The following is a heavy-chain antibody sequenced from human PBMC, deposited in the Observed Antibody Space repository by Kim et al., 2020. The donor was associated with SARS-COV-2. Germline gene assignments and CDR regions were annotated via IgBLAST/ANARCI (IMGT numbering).Heavy chain of an antibody. CDR2: ISWNSGSI. CDR1: GFTFGDYA. Sequence: GGSLRLSCAASGFTFGDYAMHWVRQAPGKGLEWVSGISWNSGSIGYADSVKGRFTISRDNAKNSLYLQMNSLRAEDTALYYCAKDNPYYYDSSGRAPVGAFDIWGQGTMVTVSS. D-gene: IGHD3-22*01. CDR3: AKDNPYYYDSSGRAPVGAFDI. J-gene: IGHJ3*02. V-gene: IGHV3-9*01.